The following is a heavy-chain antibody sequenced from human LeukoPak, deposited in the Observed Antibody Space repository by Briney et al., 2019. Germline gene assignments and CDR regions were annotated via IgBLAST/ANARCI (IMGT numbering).Heavy chain of an antibody. CDR1: GFTFSSYA. V-gene: IGHV3-30*04. J-gene: IGHJ4*02. CDR3: ARLPTPQQLVRGYWDYFDY. Sequence: GGSLRLSCAASGFTFSSYAMHWVRQAPGKGLEWVAVISHDGSNKYYADLVKGRFTISRDNSKNTLYLQMNSLRAEDTAVYYCARLPTPQQLVRGYWDYFDYWGQGTLVTVSS. D-gene: IGHD6-13*01. CDR2: ISHDGSNK.